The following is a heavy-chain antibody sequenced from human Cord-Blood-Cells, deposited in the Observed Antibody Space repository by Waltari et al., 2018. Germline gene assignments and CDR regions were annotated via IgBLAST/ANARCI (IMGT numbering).Heavy chain of an antibody. V-gene: IGHV1-2*04. Sequence: QVQRVQSGAEVKKPGASVKVSCRACGYTFTGYYMHWVRQAPGQGLEWMGWSDPNSGGTNYAQKFQGWVTMTRDTSISTAYMELSRLRSDDTAVYYCAREGMLGQGWFDPWGQGTLVTVSS. CDR2: SDPNSGGT. J-gene: IGHJ5*02. CDR1: GYTFTGYY. D-gene: IGHD7-27*01. CDR3: AREGMLGQGWFDP.